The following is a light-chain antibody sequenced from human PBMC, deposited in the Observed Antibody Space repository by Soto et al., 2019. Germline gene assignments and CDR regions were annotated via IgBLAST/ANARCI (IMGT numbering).Light chain of an antibody. J-gene: IGLJ1*01. Sequence: QSVLTQPPSASGTPGQRVTISCSGSSSSIGSNSVNWYQQLPRTAPKVLIYTNNQRPSGVPDRFSGSKSGTSASLAISGLQSEDEADYYCAAWDGSLNVYVFGIGTKLTVL. V-gene: IGLV1-44*01. CDR3: AAWDGSLNVYV. CDR1: SSSIGSNS. CDR2: TNN.